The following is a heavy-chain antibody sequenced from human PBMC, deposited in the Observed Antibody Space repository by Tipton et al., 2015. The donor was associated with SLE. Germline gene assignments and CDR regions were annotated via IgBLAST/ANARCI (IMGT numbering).Heavy chain of an antibody. CDR2: INRSGGT. V-gene: IGHV4-34*01. J-gene: IGHJ4*02. Sequence: TLSLTCTVSGGSISSNYWSWIRQPPGRGLEWIGEINRSGGTNHNPSLKSRVTISVDTSKNPFSLRLTSVTAVDTALYYCARGGEMSTVPFDYWGQGTLVTVSS. D-gene: IGHD5-24*01. CDR1: GGSISSNY. CDR3: ARGGEMSTVPFDY.